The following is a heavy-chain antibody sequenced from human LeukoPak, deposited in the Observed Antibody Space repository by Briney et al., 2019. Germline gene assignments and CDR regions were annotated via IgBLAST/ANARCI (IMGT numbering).Heavy chain of an antibody. Sequence: GGSLRLSCAASGFTFSSYWMSWVRQAPGKGLEWVANIKQDGSEKYYVDSVKGRFTISRDNAKNSLYLQMNSLRAEDTAVYYCAKGAFAVAPTIPGFDYWGQGTLVTVSS. V-gene: IGHV3-7*01. J-gene: IGHJ4*02. CDR1: GFTFSSYW. D-gene: IGHD5-12*01. CDR2: IKQDGSEK. CDR3: AKGAFAVAPTIPGFDY.